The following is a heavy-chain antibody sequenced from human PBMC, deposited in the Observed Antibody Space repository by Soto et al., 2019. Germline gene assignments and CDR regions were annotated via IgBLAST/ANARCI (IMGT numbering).Heavy chain of an antibody. Sequence: EVQLVESGGGLVKPGGSLRLSCAASGFTFSSYSMNWVRQAPGKGLEWVSSISSSSSYIYYADSVKGRFTISRDNAKNSLYLQMNSLRAEDTAMYYCARVEQQLVWNNWFDPWGQGTLVTVSS. CDR2: ISSSSSYI. J-gene: IGHJ5*02. D-gene: IGHD6-13*01. V-gene: IGHV3-21*01. CDR3: ARVEQQLVWNNWFDP. CDR1: GFTFSSYS.